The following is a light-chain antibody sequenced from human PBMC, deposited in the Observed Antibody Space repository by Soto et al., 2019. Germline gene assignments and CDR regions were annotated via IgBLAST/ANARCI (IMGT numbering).Light chain of an antibody. V-gene: IGKV1-27*01. CDR1: QDIRNF. J-gene: IGKJ3*01. Sequence: IQMTQSPTSLSASVGVRVTITCRASQDIRNFVAWYQQKPGKAPKLLIYAASTLQSGVPSRFSGSGSGTDFTLTINSLQPEDVATYSCQKYSSVPVFGPGTKVEIK. CDR3: QKYSSVPV. CDR2: AAS.